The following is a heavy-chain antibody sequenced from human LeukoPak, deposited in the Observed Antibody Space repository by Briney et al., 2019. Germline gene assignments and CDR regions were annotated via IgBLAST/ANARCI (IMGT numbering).Heavy chain of an antibody. CDR1: NGSISRYY. D-gene: IGHD3-22*01. CDR2: IYYSGST. V-gene: IGHV4-59*08. Sequence: SETLSLTCTVSNGSISRYYWSWIRQPPGKGLEWIGYIYYSGSTNYNPSLKSRVTISLDTSKNQFSLKLNSVTAADTAVYFCARQSGYYDSSVDYYGLNVWGQGITVTVSS. J-gene: IGHJ6*02. CDR3: ARQSGYYDSSVDYYGLNV.